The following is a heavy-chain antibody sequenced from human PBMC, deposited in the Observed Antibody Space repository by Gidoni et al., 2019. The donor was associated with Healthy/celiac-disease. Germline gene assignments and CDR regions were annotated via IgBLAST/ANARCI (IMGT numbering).Heavy chain of an antibody. CDR1: GGSLSSSSYY. Sequence: QLQLQESGPGLVKPSETLSLTCPVSGGSLSSSSYYWGWLRQPPGKGLEWIGSILYSGSTYYNPSLKGRFTISVDTSKNQFSLKLSSVTAADTAVYYCARRLGIEPEGLYYFDYWGQGTLVTVSS. D-gene: IGHD6-13*01. V-gene: IGHV4-39*07. CDR2: ILYSGST. J-gene: IGHJ4*02. CDR3: ARRLGIEPEGLYYFDY.